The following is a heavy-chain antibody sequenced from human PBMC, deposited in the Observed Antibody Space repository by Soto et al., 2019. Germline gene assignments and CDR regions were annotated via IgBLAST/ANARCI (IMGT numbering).Heavy chain of an antibody. CDR1: GGSISSYY. CDR3: ARALPMVRGVISYYFDF. CDR2: IYYTGST. Sequence: SETLSLTCTVSGGSISSYYWSWVRQPPGKGLEWIGYIYYTGSTNYNPSLKSRVTISVDTPKNQFSLKLSSVTAADTAVYYCARALPMVRGVISYYFDFWGQGTLVTVSS. V-gene: IGHV4-59*01. D-gene: IGHD3-10*01. J-gene: IGHJ4*02.